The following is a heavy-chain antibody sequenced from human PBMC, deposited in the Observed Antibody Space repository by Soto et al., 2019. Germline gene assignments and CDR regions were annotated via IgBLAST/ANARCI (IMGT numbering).Heavy chain of an antibody. Sequence: AVKGSCKTSGGNFNTYALTWVRQAPGQGLEWIGGIIPMFDIKNVAQRFQGRVTLNADDSMTTAYMEMTSLRSDDTAVYYCAKEAGDHWRQVTLVTVSS. CDR1: GGNFNTYA. CDR2: IIPMFDIK. CDR3: AKEAGDH. D-gene: IGHD3-10*01. V-gene: IGHV1-69*13. J-gene: IGHJ4*02.